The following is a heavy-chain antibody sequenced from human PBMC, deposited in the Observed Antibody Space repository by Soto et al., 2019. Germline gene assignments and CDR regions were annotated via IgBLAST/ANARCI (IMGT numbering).Heavy chain of an antibody. D-gene: IGHD2-2*01. Sequence: EASVKVSCKASGGTFSSYTISWVRQAPGQGLEWMGRIIPILGIANYAQKFQGRVTITADKSTSTAYMELSSLRSEDTAVYYCARENRYCSSTSCYAFRWFDPWGQGTLVTVSS. J-gene: IGHJ5*02. CDR3: ARENRYCSSTSCYAFRWFDP. CDR2: IIPILGIA. CDR1: GGTFSSYT. V-gene: IGHV1-69*04.